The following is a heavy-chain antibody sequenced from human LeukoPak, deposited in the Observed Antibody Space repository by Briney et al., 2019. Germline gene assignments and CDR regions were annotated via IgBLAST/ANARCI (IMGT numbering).Heavy chain of an antibody. D-gene: IGHD6-19*01. CDR3: TRNSGWYVLA. CDR1: GFTFSSYA. CDR2: ISGSGGST. J-gene: IGHJ1*01. Sequence: GGSLRLSCAASGFTFSSYAMSWVRQAPGKGLEWVSAISGSGGSTYYADSVKGRFTISRDNSNNTLFLHLNSLRGEDTAVYYWTRNSGWYVLAWGQGTLVTVSS. V-gene: IGHV3-23*01.